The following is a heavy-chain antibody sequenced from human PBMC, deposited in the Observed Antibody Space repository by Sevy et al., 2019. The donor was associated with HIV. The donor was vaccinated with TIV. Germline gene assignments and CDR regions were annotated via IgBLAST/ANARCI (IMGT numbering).Heavy chain of an antibody. CDR3: ARQIYSGSGDYRYFDL. CDR1: GGSISSGSYY. V-gene: IGHV4-39*01. Sequence: SETLSLTCTVSGGSISSGSYYWAWIRQPPGKGLQWIGSIYYAGNTYDSPSHQSRVTISVDTSKNQFSLRLGSVTAAVTAVYHCARQIYSGSGDYRYFDLWGRSTLVTVSS. J-gene: IGHJ2*01. D-gene: IGHD3-10*01. CDR2: IYYAGNT.